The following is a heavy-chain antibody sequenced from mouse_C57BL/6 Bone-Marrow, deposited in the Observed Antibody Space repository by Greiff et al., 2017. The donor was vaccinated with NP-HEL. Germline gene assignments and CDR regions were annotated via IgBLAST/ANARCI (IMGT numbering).Heavy chain of an antibody. V-gene: IGHV5-4*01. CDR3: ARDPGRNFDV. Sequence: EVMLVESGGGLVKPGGSLKLSCAASGFTFSSYAMSWVRQTPEKRLEWVATISDGGSYTYYPDNVKGRFTISRDNAKNNLYLQMSHLKSEDTAMYYCARDPGRNFDVWGTGTTVTVSS. CDR1: GFTFSSYA. J-gene: IGHJ1*03. CDR2: ISDGGSYT.